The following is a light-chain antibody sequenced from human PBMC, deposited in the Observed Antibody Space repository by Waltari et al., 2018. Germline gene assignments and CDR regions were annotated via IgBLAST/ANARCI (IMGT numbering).Light chain of an antibody. CDR3: HSRDASGVAGA. CDR1: SLRRYY. J-gene: IGLJ2*01. Sequence: SSELTQDPAVSVAMGQTVRITCQGDSLRRYYSSWYQQRPGQAPKLVIYDKNNRPSGVPDRFSGSSSHKSGSLTITGAQAEDEASYYCHSRDASGVAGAFGGGTKLTVL. V-gene: IGLV3-19*01. CDR2: DKN.